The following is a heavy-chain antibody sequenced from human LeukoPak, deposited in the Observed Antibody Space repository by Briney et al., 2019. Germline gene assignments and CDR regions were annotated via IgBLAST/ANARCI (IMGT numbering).Heavy chain of an antibody. D-gene: IGHD3-22*01. CDR3: ARSRLDSSGYYYFDY. Sequence: PSETLSLTCTVSGGSISSYYWGWVRQPAGKGLEWIGRIYTSGSTNYNPSLKSRVTMSVDTSKNQFSLKLSSVTAADTAVYYCARSRLDSSGYYYFDYWGQGTLVTVSS. J-gene: IGHJ4*02. CDR1: GGSISSYY. CDR2: IYTSGST. V-gene: IGHV4-4*07.